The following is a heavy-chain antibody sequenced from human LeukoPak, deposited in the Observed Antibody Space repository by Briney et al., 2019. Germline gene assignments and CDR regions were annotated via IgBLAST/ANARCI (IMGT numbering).Heavy chain of an antibody. J-gene: IGHJ3*02. V-gene: IGHV1-2*06. CDR1: GYTFTDYY. D-gene: IGHD6-19*01. CDR2: INPNSGGT. CDR3: ARGPRLDSSGWYYGAFDI. Sequence: ASVKVSCKASGYTFTDYYIHWVRQAPGQGLEWMGRINPNSGGTNYAQKFQGRVTMTRDTPISTAYMELSRLRSDDTAVYYCARGPRLDSSGWYYGAFDIWGQGTMVTVSS.